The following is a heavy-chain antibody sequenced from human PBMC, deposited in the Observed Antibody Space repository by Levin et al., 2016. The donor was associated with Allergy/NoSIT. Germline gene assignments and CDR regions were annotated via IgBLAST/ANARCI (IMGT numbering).Heavy chain of an antibody. CDR2: IYYSGST. CDR1: GGSVSSGSYY. CDR3: ARGVPTDQLLGWFDP. D-gene: IGHD2-2*01. J-gene: IGHJ5*02. Sequence: SETLSLTCTVSGGSVSSGSYYWSWIRQPPGKGLEWIGYIYYSGSTKYSPSLKSRVTISVDTSKNQFSLKLSSVTAADTAVYYCARGVPTDQLLGWFDPWGQGTLVTVSS. V-gene: IGHV4-61*01.